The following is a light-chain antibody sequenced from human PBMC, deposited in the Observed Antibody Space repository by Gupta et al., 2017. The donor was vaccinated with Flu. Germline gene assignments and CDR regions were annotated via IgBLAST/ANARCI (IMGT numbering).Light chain of an antibody. CDR1: QSLVYSDGNTY. CDR2: KVS. V-gene: IGKV2-30*01. CDR3: MQGTHWPWT. Sequence: DVVMTQSPLSLPVTLGQPASISCRSSQSLVYSDGNTYLNWFQQRPGQSPRSLIYKVSNRDSGVPDRFSGSGSGTDFTLKISRVEAEDVGVYYCMQGTHWPWTFGQGTKVEIK. J-gene: IGKJ1*01.